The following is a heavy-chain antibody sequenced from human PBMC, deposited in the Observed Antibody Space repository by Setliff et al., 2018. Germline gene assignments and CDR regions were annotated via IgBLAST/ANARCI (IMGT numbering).Heavy chain of an antibody. CDR1: GGTFSSYA. Sequence: ASVKVSCKASGGTFSSYAISWVRQAPGQGLEWMGGIIPIFGAANYAQKFQGRVTITADESTSTAYMELSSLRSEDTAVYYCARGDVYSGSYYHFDYWGQGTLVTVSS. CDR2: IIPIFGAA. J-gene: IGHJ4*02. CDR3: ARGDVYSGSYYHFDY. V-gene: IGHV1-69*13. D-gene: IGHD1-26*01.